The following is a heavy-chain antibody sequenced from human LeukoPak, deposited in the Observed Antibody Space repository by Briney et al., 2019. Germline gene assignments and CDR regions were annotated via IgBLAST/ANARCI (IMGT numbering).Heavy chain of an antibody. CDR3: AKDLNTVTTAFFVH. J-gene: IGHJ4*02. V-gene: IGHV3-21*06. D-gene: IGHD4-11*01. Sequence: GGSLRLSCAASGFTFSSYSMNWVRQAPGKGLEWVSSISSSSTYIYYADSVKGRITISRDNAKNSLYLQMNSLRAEDTAVYYCAKDLNTVTTAFFVHWGQGTLVTVSS. CDR1: GFTFSSYS. CDR2: ISSSSTYI.